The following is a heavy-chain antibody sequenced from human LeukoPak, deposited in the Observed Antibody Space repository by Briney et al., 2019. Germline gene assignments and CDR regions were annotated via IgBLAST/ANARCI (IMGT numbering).Heavy chain of an antibody. V-gene: IGHV4-4*07. Sequence: PSETLSLTCTVSGGSITNYYWSWIRQVAGKGLEWIGRIYTSGSTNYNPSLKSRVTMSVDTSKNQFSLKLTSVTAADTAVYYCARSPYSSSWYPFAPWGQGTLVTVSS. CDR2: IYTSGST. D-gene: IGHD6-13*01. CDR1: GGSITNYY. CDR3: ARSPYSSSWYPFAP. J-gene: IGHJ5*02.